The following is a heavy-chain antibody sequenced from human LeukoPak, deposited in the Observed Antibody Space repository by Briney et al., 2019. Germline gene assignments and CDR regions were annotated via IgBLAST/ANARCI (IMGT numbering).Heavy chain of an antibody. V-gene: IGHV4-34*01. CDR1: GGSFSGYY. CDR3: AREGVRESLGDDY. Sequence: PSETLSLTCAVYGGSFSGYYWSWIRQPPGKGLEWVGEINHSGSTNYNPSLKRRVTISVDTSKNQFSLKLSSVTAADTAVYYCAREGVRESLGDDYWGQGTLVTVSS. CDR2: INHSGST. J-gene: IGHJ4*02. D-gene: IGHD3-10*01.